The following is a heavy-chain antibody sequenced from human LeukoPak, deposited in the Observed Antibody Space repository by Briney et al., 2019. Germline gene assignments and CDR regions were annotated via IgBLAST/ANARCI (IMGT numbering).Heavy chain of an antibody. CDR2: IYHSGST. V-gene: IGHV4-38-2*02. CDR3: ARHSAGFLGRFLEYFDY. D-gene: IGHD3-3*01. J-gene: IGHJ4*02. CDR1: GYSISSGYY. Sequence: SETLSLTCTVSGYSISSGYYWGWIRQPPGKGLEWIGSIYHSGSTYYNPSLKSRVTISVDTSKNQFSLKLSSVTAADTAVYYCARHSAGFLGRFLEYFDYWGQGTLVTVSS.